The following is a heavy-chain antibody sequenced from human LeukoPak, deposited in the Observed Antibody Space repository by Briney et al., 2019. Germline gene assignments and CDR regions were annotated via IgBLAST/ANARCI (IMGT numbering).Heavy chain of an antibody. CDR1: GFTVSANY. V-gene: IGHV3-66*01. J-gene: IGHJ3*02. D-gene: IGHD6-19*01. CDR3: ARSTGWDAFDI. Sequence: PGGSLRLSCAASGFTVSANYISWVRQAPGKGPEWVSVIYYSGNTYYADSVKGRFTISADNSKNTLYLQMNSLRAEDTAVYYCARSTGWDAFDIWGQGTMVTVSS. CDR2: IYYSGNT.